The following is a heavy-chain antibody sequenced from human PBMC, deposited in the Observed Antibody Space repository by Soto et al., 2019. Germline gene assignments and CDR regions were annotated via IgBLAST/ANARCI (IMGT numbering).Heavy chain of an antibody. J-gene: IGHJ6*02. CDR3: ARDGDSSSPTEDYYYGMDV. Sequence: ASVKVSCKASGYTFTSYGISWVRQAPGQGLEWMGWISAYNGNTNYAQKLQGRVTMTTDTSTSTAYMELRSLRSDDTAVYYCARDGDSSSPTEDYYYGMDVWGQGTTVTVSS. CDR2: ISAYNGNT. CDR1: GYTFTSYG. V-gene: IGHV1-18*01. D-gene: IGHD6-13*01.